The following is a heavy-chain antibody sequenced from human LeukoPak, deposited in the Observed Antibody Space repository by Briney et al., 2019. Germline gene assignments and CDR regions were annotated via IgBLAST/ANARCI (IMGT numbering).Heavy chain of an antibody. Sequence: GGSLRLSCVASGFTFSSYSMNWVRQAPGKGLEWVSYISNIGSIIYYADSVKGRFTISRDNAKNSLYLQMNSLRAEDTAVYYCARDGTMDSSGSFDYWGQGTLVTVSS. D-gene: IGHD3-22*01. CDR2: ISNIGSII. J-gene: IGHJ4*02. CDR1: GFTFSSYS. CDR3: ARDGTMDSSGSFDY. V-gene: IGHV3-48*04.